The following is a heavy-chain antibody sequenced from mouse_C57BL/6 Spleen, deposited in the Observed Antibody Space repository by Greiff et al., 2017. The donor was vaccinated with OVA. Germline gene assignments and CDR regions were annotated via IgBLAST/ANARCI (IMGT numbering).Heavy chain of an antibody. CDR2: IYWDDDK. V-gene: IGHV8-12*01. CDR1: GFSLSTSGMG. J-gene: IGHJ4*01. CDR3: ARSHDDYDERGYAMDY. D-gene: IGHD2-4*01. Sequence: QVTLKESGPGILQSSQTLSLTCSFSGFSLSTSGMGVSWIRQPSGKGLEWLAHIYWDDDKRYNPSLKSRLTISKDTSRNQVFLKITSVDTADTATYYCARSHDDYDERGYAMDYWGQGTSVTVSS.